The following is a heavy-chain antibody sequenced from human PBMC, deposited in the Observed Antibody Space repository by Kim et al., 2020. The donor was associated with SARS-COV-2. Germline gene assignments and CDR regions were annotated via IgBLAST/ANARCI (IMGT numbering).Heavy chain of an antibody. V-gene: IGHV3-30*04. CDR1: GFTFSSYA. CDR2: ISYDGSNK. J-gene: IGHJ4*02. D-gene: IGHD3-10*01. CDR3: ARDTLWFGELGGLDY. Sequence: GGSLRLSCAASGFTFSSYAMHWVRQAPGKGLEWVAVISYDGSNKYYADSVKGRFTISRDNSKNTLYLQMNSLRAEDTAVYYCARDTLWFGELGGLDYWGQGTLVTVSS.